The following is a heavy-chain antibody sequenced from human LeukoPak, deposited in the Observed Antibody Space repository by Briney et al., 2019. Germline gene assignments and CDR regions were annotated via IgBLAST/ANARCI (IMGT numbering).Heavy chain of an antibody. J-gene: IGHJ2*01. D-gene: IGHD6-6*01. V-gene: IGHV4-39*07. CDR2: IYYSGST. CDR3: ARAEYSSSSSWYFDL. CDR1: GGSISSSSYY. Sequence: SETLSLTCTVPGGSISSSSYYWGWIRLPPGKGLEWIGSIYYSGSTYYNPSLKSRVTISVDTSKNQFSLKLSSVTAADTAVYYCARAEYSSSSSWYFDLWGRGTLVTVSS.